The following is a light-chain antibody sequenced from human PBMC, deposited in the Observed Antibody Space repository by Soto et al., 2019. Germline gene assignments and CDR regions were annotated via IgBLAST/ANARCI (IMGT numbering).Light chain of an antibody. J-gene: IGKJ3*01. Sequence: EIVLTQSPATLSVSPGERATLSCRASQSVGNNLAWYQQRPGQAPRLLIYGASTRATGISARFSGSGSGTEFTLTISSLQSEDFTVYYCQQYNKWPLFTFGPGTRVDFK. V-gene: IGKV3-15*01. CDR2: GAS. CDR1: QSVGNN. CDR3: QQYNKWPLFT.